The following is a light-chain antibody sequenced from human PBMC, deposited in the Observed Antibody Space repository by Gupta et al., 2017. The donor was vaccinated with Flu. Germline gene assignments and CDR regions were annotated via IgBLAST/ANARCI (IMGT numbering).Light chain of an antibody. CDR2: WSS. V-gene: IGKV4-1*01. CDR1: QSLLLPASDMKY. J-gene: IGKJ4*01. Sequence: VSLGERATINCKSSQSLLLPASDMKYVSGYRQQPGHPPILLFYWSSTRDAGVPDRFSGSGSETDFALTISRLEAEDFAVYYCQQFGSSLTFGRGTKLELK. CDR3: QQFGSSLT.